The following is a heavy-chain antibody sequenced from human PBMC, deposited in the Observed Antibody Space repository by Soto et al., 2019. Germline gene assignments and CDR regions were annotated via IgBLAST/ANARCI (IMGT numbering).Heavy chain of an antibody. CDR2: IIPIFGTA. Sequence: GASVKVSCKASGGTLSSYAISWVRQAPGQGLEWMGGIIPIFGTADYAQKFQDRVTITADEPTSTAYMELSSLRSEDTAVYYCASSYGSGSYYYQGFDYWGQGTLVTVS. J-gene: IGHJ4*02. D-gene: IGHD3-10*01. V-gene: IGHV1-69*13. CDR3: ASSYGSGSYYYQGFDY. CDR1: GGTLSSYA.